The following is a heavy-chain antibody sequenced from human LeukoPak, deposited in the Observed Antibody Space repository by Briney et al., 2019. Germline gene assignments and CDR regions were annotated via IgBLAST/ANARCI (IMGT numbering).Heavy chain of an antibody. J-gene: IGHJ4*02. CDR2: IIPIFGTA. Sequence: SVKVSCKASGGTFSSYAISWVRQPPGQGLEWMRGIIPIFGTANYAQKFQGRVTITAVESTSTAYMELSSLRSEDTAVYYCARVGLLPYFEYWGQGTLVTVSS. CDR3: ARVGLLPYFEY. D-gene: IGHD2-21*02. CDR1: GGTFSSYA. V-gene: IGHV1-69*13.